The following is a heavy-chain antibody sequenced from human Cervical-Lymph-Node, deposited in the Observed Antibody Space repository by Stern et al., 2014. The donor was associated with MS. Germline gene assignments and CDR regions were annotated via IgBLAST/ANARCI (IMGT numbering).Heavy chain of an antibody. CDR1: GFTFSSYG. CDR2: ISYDGSNK. Sequence: VQLEESGGGVVQPGRSLRLSCAASGFTFSSYGMHWVRQAPGTGLEWVAVISYDGSNKYYADSVKGRFTISRDNSKNTLYLQMNSLRAEDTAVYYCAKDLGGSYYHYYYGMDVWGQGTTVTVSS. D-gene: IGHD1-26*01. J-gene: IGHJ6*02. CDR3: AKDLGGSYYHYYYGMDV. V-gene: IGHV3-30*18.